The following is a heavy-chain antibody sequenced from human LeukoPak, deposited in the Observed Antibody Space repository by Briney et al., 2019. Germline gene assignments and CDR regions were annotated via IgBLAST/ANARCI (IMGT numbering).Heavy chain of an antibody. CDR3: VKDVQTFGDYARGAFDI. J-gene: IGHJ3*02. Sequence: GGSLRLSCAASGFTFSSYAMHWVRQAPGKGLESVSAISSDGGTTHYVDSVKGRFTISRDNSENTLYLQMSSLRTEDTAVYFCVKDVQTFGDYARGAFDIWGQGTMVTVSS. CDR1: GFTFSSYA. V-gene: IGHV3-64D*06. CDR2: ISSDGGTT. D-gene: IGHD4-17*01.